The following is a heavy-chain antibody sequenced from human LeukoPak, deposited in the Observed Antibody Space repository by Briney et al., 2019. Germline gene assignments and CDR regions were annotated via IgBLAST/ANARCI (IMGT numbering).Heavy chain of an antibody. CDR1: GFTFSSYS. CDR2: ISSSSSYI. J-gene: IGHJ4*02. D-gene: IGHD2-15*01. V-gene: IGHV3-21*01. Sequence: GGSLRLSCAASGFTFSSYSMNWVRQAPGKGLEWVSSISSSSSYIYYADSVMGRFTISRDNAKNSLYLQMNSLRAEDTAVYYCARVPFFGSGGYDYWGQGTLVTVSS. CDR3: ARVPFFGSGGYDY.